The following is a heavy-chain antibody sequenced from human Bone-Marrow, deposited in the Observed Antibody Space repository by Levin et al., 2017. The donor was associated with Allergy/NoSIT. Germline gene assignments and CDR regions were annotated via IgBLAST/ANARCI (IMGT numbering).Heavy chain of an antibody. Sequence: LSLTCAASGFPFDDYGMSWFRQVPGKGLEWLSGLNWDGGSTDYADSVRGRFTISRDNVKNSLYAQLNSVRVEDTALYYCARNSGGTLNSNWFDAWGQGTLVIVSS. J-gene: IGHJ5*02. V-gene: IGHV3-20*04. D-gene: IGHD3/OR15-3a*01. CDR3: ARNSGGTLNSNWFDA. CDR1: GFPFDDYG. CDR2: LNWDGGST.